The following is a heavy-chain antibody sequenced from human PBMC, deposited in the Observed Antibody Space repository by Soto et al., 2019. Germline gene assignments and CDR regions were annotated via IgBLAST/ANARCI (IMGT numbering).Heavy chain of an antibody. J-gene: IGHJ6*03. V-gene: IGHV3-23*01. CDR2: ISGSGGST. Sequence: EVQLLESGGGLVQPGGSLRLSCAASGFTFSTYAMSWVRQAPGKGLEWVSGISGSGGSTYYGDSVKGRFTISRDNSKNTLYLPLNRLRAVDTAVYYCAKDPRYCSVTSCYWGYYYVHVWGKGTTVTVSS. CDR1: GFTFSTYA. CDR3: AKDPRYCSVTSCYWGYYYVHV. D-gene: IGHD2-2*01.